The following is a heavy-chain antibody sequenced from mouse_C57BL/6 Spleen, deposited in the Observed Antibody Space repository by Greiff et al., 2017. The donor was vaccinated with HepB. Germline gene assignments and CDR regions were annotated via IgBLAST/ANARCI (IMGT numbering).Heavy chain of an antibody. CDR1: GFTFSSYA. V-gene: IGHV5-4*01. CDR2: ISDGGSYT. CDR3: ARDQDYGSTLPWFAY. D-gene: IGHD1-1*01. J-gene: IGHJ3*01. Sequence: DVQLVESGGGLVKPGGSLKLSCAASGFTFSSYAMSWVRQTPEKRLEWVATISDGGSYTYYPDNVKGRFTISRDNAKNNLYLQMSHLKSEDTAMYYCARDQDYGSTLPWFAYWGQGTLVTVSA.